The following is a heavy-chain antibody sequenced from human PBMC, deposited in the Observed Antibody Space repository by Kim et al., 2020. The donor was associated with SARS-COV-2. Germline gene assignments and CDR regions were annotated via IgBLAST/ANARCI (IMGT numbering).Heavy chain of an antibody. V-gene: IGHV1-69*02. J-gene: IGHJ4*02. CDR2: A. CDR3: ARGAAVVDY. Sequence: ANYEQKFQGRVTLTADKSTSTAYMELSSLRSEDTAVYYCARGAAVVDYWGQGTLVTVSS. D-gene: IGHD6-13*01.